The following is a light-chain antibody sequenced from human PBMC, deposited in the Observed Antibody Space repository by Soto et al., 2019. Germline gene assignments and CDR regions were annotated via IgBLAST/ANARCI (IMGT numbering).Light chain of an antibody. Sequence: EIVLTQSPGTLSLSPGERATLSCRASQSVSSSYLAWYQQKPGQAPRLLIYGTSSRATAIPDRFSGSGSGTDLTLTMTRLEPEDFAVYYCQQYGSSSWTFGQGTKVEIK. J-gene: IGKJ1*01. V-gene: IGKV3-20*01. CDR3: QQYGSSSWT. CDR2: GTS. CDR1: QSVSSSY.